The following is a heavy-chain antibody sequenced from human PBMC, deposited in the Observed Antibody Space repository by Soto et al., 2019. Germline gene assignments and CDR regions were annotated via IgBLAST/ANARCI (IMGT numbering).Heavy chain of an antibody. Sequence: GSLSLSCAASGFTFSSYAMSWVRQAPGKGLEWVSAISGSGGSTYYADSVKGRFTISRDNSKNTLYLQMNSLRAEDTAVYYCAKSGGARQYRQGFYYYGMDVWGQGTTVTVSS. CDR3: AKSGGARQYRQGFYYYGMDV. J-gene: IGHJ6*02. CDR1: GFTFSSYA. CDR2: ISGSGGST. D-gene: IGHD6-25*01. V-gene: IGHV3-23*01.